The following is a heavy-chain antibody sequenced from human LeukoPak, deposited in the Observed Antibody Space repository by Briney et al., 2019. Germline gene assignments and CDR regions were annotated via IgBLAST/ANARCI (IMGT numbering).Heavy chain of an antibody. Sequence: GASVKVSCXASGYTFTSYGISWVRQAPGHGLEWMGWISAYNGNTNYAQKLQGRVIMTTDTSTSTAYMELRSLRSDDTAVYYSVRYDPDYGGNSAFDYWGQGTLVTVSS. CDR1: GYTFTSYG. CDR2: ISAYNGNT. CDR3: VRYDPDYGGNSAFDY. D-gene: IGHD4-23*01. J-gene: IGHJ4*02. V-gene: IGHV1-18*01.